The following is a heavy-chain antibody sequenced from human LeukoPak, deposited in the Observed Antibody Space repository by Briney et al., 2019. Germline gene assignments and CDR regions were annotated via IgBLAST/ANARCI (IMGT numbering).Heavy chain of an antibody. Sequence: PGGSLRLSCAASGFTFSSYGMHWVRQAPGKGLEWVAFIRYDGSNKYYADSVKGRFTISRDNAKNSLYLQMDSLRVEDTAIYYCAERSYGDYYYGMDVWGQGTTVTVSS. J-gene: IGHJ6*02. CDR3: AERSYGDYYYGMDV. CDR2: IRYDGSNK. V-gene: IGHV3-30*02. CDR1: GFTFSSYG. D-gene: IGHD4-17*01.